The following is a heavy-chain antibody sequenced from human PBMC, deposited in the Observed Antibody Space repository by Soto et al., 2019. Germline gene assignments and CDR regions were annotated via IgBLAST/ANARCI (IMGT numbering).Heavy chain of an antibody. J-gene: IGHJ4*02. D-gene: IGHD3-22*01. V-gene: IGHV4-30-4*01. CDR1: GGSINNYKNY. CDR2: VYYSGTT. Sequence: QVQLQESGPGLVKASQTLSLTCTVSGGSINNYKNYWSWIRQPPGKGLEWIGYVYYSGTTHYNPSLKSRRTMSIDTSKNQFSLNLTSVIAADAAVYYCAREIVDSFDSSGYPDSWGQGTLVTVSP. CDR3: AREIVDSFDSSGYPDS.